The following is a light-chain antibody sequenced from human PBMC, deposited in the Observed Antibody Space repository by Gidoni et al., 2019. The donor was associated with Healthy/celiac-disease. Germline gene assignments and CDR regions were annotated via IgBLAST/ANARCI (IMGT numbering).Light chain of an antibody. Sequence: EIVLTQSPGTLSLSPGERATLSCRASQSVSSSYLAWNQQKPGQAPRLLIYGASSRATGIPDRFSGSGSGTDFTLTISRLEPEDFAVYYCQQYGSSPPDTFGQGTKVEIK. CDR1: QSVSSSY. CDR3: QQYGSSPPDT. J-gene: IGKJ1*01. V-gene: IGKV3-20*01. CDR2: GAS.